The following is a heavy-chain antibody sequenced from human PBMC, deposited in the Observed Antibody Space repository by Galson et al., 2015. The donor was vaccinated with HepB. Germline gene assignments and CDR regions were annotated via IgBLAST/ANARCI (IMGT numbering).Heavy chain of an antibody. CDR3: AKGRAVGGSCNNY. V-gene: IGHV1-24*01. CDR1: GYTLTDLS. J-gene: IGHJ4*02. CDR2: FDPEDGET. D-gene: IGHD2-15*01. Sequence: SVKVSCKVSGYTLTDLSMHWVRQAPGKGLEWMGGFDPEDGETIYEQKFQGRVTMTEDTSTDTAYMELSSLRSEDTAVYFCAKGRAVGGSCNNYWGQGTLVTVSS.